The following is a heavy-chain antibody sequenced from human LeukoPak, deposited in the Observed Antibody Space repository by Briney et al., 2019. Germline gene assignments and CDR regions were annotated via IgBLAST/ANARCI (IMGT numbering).Heavy chain of an antibody. CDR1: GFTFDDYA. Sequence: GRSLRLSCAASGFTFDDYAMHWVRQAPGKGLEWVSGISWNSGSIGYADSVKGRFTISRDNAKNSLYLQMNSLRAEDMALYYCAKDSMAAAGGAFDIWGQGTMVTVSS. CDR3: AKDSMAAAGGAFDI. CDR2: ISWNSGSI. J-gene: IGHJ3*02. D-gene: IGHD6-13*01. V-gene: IGHV3-9*03.